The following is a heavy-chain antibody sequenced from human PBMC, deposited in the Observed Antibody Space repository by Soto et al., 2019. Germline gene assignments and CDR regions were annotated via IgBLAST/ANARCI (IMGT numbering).Heavy chain of an antibody. J-gene: IGHJ4*02. V-gene: IGHV4-39*01. CDR1: GGSFSTTNYY. D-gene: IGHD3-16*01. Sequence: QLQLQESGPGLVKPSETLSLTCTVSGGSFSTTNYYWGWIRQPPGKGLEWIGSIYSSGSTYYNPSLESRVTISVDTSKKRFSLKLTSVTAADTAVYYCASPMVTFGGVIWGQGTLVTVSS. CDR3: ASPMVTFGGVI. CDR2: IYSSGST.